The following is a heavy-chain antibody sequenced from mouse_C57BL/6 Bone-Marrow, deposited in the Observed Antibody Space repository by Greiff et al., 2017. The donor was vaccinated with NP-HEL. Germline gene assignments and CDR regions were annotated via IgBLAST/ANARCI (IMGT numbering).Heavy chain of an antibody. Sequence: VKLQQPGAELVKPGASVKLSCKASGYTFTSYWMHWVKQRPGQGLEWIGMIHPNSGSTNYNEKFKSKATLTVDKSSSTASMQLSILTSEDSAVYYCARRGSNCWYFDVWGTGTTVTVSS. V-gene: IGHV1-64*01. J-gene: IGHJ1*03. CDR3: ARRGSNCWYFDV. CDR2: IHPNSGST. D-gene: IGHD2-5*01. CDR1: GYTFTSYW.